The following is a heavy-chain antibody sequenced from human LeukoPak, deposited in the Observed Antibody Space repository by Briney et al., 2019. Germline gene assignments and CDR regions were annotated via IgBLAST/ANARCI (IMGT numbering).Heavy chain of an antibody. CDR2: TYYRSKWYK. CDR1: GDSVSSNSAA. CDR3: ARDFYSGVYRLEY. J-gene: IGHJ4*02. D-gene: IGHD5/OR15-5a*01. Sequence: SQTLSLTCDISGDSVSSNSAAWNWIRQSPSRGLEWLGRTYYRSKWYKDYAESVKSRITINPDTSKNQFSLQLNSVTPEDTAVYYYARDFYSGVYRLEYWGQGTLVTVSS. V-gene: IGHV6-1*01.